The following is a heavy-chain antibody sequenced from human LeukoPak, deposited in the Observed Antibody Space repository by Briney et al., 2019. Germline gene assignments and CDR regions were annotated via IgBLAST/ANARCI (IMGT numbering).Heavy chain of an antibody. V-gene: IGHV3-66*01. CDR3: AKDPEQQLDNDY. D-gene: IGHD6-13*01. J-gene: IGHJ4*02. CDR1: GFTVSSNY. Sequence: QPGGSLRLSCAASGFTVSSNYMSWVRQAPGKGLEWVSVIYSGGSTYYADSVKGRFTISRDNSKNTLYLQMNSLRAEDTAVYYCAKDPEQQLDNDYWGQGTLVTVSS. CDR2: IYSGGST.